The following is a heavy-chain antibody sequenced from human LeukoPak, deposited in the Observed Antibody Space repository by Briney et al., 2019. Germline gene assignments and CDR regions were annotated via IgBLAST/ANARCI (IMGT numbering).Heavy chain of an antibody. CDR2: ISSSSSYI. D-gene: IGHD6-13*01. CDR3: ARDHFAIAAAGTFDY. Sequence: KPGGSLRLSCAASGFTFSSYSMNWVRQAPGKGLEWVSSISSSSSYIYYADSVKGRFTISRDSAKNSLYLQMNSLRAEDTAVYYCARDHFAIAAAGTFDYWGQGTLVTVSS. CDR1: GFTFSSYS. J-gene: IGHJ4*02. V-gene: IGHV3-21*01.